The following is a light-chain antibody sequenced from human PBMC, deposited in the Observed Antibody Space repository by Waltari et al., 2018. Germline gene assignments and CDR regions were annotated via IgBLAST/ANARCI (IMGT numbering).Light chain of an antibody. CDR1: SSDIGAYNY. J-gene: IGLJ7*01. CDR3: SSYTGSNTLL. CDR2: EVI. Sequence: QADLTQPRSVSGSPGQSVTISCPGPSSDIGAYNYVSWYQQHPDTAPKLLIYEVIKRPSGVSDRFSGSKSGSTASLTISGLQAEDETDYYCSSYTGSNTLLFGGGTRLTVL. V-gene: IGLV2-11*01.